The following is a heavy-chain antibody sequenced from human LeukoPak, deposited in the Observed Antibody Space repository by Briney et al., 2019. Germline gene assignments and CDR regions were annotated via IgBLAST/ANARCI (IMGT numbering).Heavy chain of an antibody. D-gene: IGHD3-10*01. J-gene: IGHJ4*02. CDR1: GGSLSGSD. CDR2: IYTSGST. CDR3: ARRGGRFDY. Sequence: SETLSLTCTVSGGSLSGSDWSWIRQPPGKGLEWIGYIYTSGSTNYNPSLKSRVTMSIDTSKNQFSLKLSSVTAADTAFYYCARRGGRFDYWGQGTLVTVSS. V-gene: IGHV4-4*09.